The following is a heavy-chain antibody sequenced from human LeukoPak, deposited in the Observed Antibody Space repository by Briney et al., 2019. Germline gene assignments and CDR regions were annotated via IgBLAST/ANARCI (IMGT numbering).Heavy chain of an antibody. J-gene: IGHJ4*02. Sequence: PGGSLRLSCAASGFTFSGYAMSWVRQAPGKGLEWVSTIFGSGSNTYYADSVKSRFIISRDNSKNTLYLQMDSLRAEDTAVYFCAKIDWSSGFWGQGTLVAVSS. V-gene: IGHV3-23*05. D-gene: IGHD3-9*01. CDR1: GFTFSGYA. CDR2: IFGSGSNT. CDR3: AKIDWSSGF.